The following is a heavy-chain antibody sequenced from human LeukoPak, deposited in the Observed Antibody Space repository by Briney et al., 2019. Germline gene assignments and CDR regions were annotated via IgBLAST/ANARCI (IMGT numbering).Heavy chain of an antibody. CDR3: ARRAGAYSHPYDY. CDR2: VRYDGSNK. D-gene: IGHD4/OR15-4a*01. J-gene: IGHJ4*02. CDR1: GFTFSSYG. V-gene: IGHV3-33*07. Sequence: SGGSLRLSCAASGFTFSSYGMYWVRQAPGKGLKWVAFVRYDGSNKYYADSVKGRFTISRDNSKNTLYLQMNSLRAEDTAVYYCARRAGAYSHPYDYWGQGTLVTVSS.